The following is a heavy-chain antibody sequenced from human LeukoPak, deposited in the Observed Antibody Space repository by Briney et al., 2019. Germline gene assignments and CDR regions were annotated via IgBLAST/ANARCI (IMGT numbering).Heavy chain of an antibody. V-gene: IGHV1-69*13. Sequence: SVRVSCKASGYTFTSYYIHWGRQAPGQGLEWMGGIIPIFGTANYAQKFQGRVTITADESTSTAYMELSSLRSEDTAVYYCARYGDYRADDAFDIWGQGTMVTVSS. CDR2: IIPIFGTA. CDR1: GYTFTSYY. J-gene: IGHJ3*02. CDR3: ARYGDYRADDAFDI. D-gene: IGHD4-17*01.